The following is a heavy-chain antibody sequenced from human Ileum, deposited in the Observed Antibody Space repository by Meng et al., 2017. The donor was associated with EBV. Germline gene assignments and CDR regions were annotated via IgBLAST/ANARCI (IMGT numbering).Heavy chain of an antibody. Sequence: QVERSRWGHGLLKPSEPLAPTCAVNGGSLSGAYWTWIRQPPGKGLEWIGEIIHGGSPSYNPSLKSRVTISIDTSKNQLSLMLSSVTAADTAVYYCARRPTGIDYWGQGTLVTVSS. CDR2: IIHGGSP. D-gene: IGHD2-8*02. J-gene: IGHJ4*02. CDR3: ARRPTGIDY. V-gene: IGHV4-34*12. CDR1: GGSLSGAY.